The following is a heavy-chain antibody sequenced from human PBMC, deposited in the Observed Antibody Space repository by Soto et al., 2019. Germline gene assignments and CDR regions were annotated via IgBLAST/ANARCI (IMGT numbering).Heavy chain of an antibody. CDR3: ARSTDSNLYYYYYYGMDV. CDR2: ISSSGSTI. D-gene: IGHD2-21*01. CDR1: GFTFSSHW. V-gene: IGHV3-48*03. Sequence: RGSLRLSCAASGFTFSSHWMHWVRQVPGRGLVWVSYISSSGSTIYYADSVKGRFTISRDNAKNSLYLQMNSLRAEDTAVYYCARSTDSNLYYYYYYGMDVWGQGTTVTVSS. J-gene: IGHJ6*02.